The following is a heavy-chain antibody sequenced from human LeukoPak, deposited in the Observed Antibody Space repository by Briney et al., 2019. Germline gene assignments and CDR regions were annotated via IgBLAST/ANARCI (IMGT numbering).Heavy chain of an antibody. CDR2: IYHSGST. V-gene: IGHV4-31*03. Sequence: SETLSLTCTVSGRSITRGGYYWSWIRQHPGKGLEWIGYIYHSGSTYYSPSLKSRITISVDTSKSQFSLNLSSVTAADTAVYYCARVPMGASYYYMDVWGKGTTVTVSS. J-gene: IGHJ6*03. D-gene: IGHD1-26*01. CDR3: ARVPMGASYYYMDV. CDR1: GRSITRGGYY.